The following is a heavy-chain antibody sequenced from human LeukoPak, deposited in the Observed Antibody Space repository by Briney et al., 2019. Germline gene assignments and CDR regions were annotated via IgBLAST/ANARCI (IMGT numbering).Heavy chain of an antibody. CDR1: GFTFSNYA. Sequence: GGSLRLSCAASGFTFSNYAMHWVRQAPGKGLEWISLISRDGSTPYYADSVKGRFTISRDNSKNSLFLQMNSLTPEDTAVYYCARDIRGNYFDSWGQGTLVTVSS. CDR3: ARDIRGNYFDS. V-gene: IGHV3-43*01. D-gene: IGHD3-16*01. J-gene: IGHJ4*02. CDR2: ISRDGSTP.